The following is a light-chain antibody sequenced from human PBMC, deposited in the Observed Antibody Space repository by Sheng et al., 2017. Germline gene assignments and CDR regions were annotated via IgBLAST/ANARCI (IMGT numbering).Light chain of an antibody. Sequence: DIVMTQSPDSLAVSLGERATINCKSSQSVLYSSNNKNYLAWYQQKPGQTPKLLIYWASTRESGVPDRFSGSGSGTDFTLTINSVQAEDVALYYCQEYYSSPFTFGQGTKLEIK. V-gene: IGKV4-1*01. J-gene: IGKJ2*01. CDR1: QSVLYSSNNKNY. CDR3: QEYYSSPFT. CDR2: WAS.